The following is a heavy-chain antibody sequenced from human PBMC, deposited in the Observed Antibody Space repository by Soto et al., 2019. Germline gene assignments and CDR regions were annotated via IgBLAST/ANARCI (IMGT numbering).Heavy chain of an antibody. CDR2: IYYTGNT. J-gene: IGHJ5*02. V-gene: IGHV4-39*01. D-gene: IGHD4-17*01. CDR1: GGSISSWRYH. CDR3: VRLIGMTTATTDRGFDT. Sequence: QLQLQESGPRLVTPSETLSLTCTVSGGSISSWRYHWDWVRQPPGKGLEWIGSIYYTGNTYYNSSLRSRVTISVDTSKNQFSLILSSVTAADTAVYYCVRLIGMTTATTDRGFDTWGQGTLVTFSS.